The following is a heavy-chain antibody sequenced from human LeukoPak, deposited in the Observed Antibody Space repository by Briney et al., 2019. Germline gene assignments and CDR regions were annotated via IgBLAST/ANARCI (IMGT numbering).Heavy chain of an antibody. CDR3: HNYGKFDY. CDR1: GFTVSSNY. Sequence: GGSLRLSCGASGFTVSSNYMSWVRQAPGKGLEWVSVIYSGGSTYYADSVKGRFTISRDNSKNTLYLQMNSLRAEDTAVYYCHNYGKFDYWGQGTLVTVSS. V-gene: IGHV3-53*01. CDR2: IYSGGST. J-gene: IGHJ4*02. D-gene: IGHD5-18*01.